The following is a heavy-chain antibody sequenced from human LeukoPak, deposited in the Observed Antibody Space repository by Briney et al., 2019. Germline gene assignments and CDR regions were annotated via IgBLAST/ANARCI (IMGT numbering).Heavy chain of an antibody. V-gene: IGHV3-53*01. J-gene: IGHJ4*02. D-gene: IGHD3-3*01. CDR2: IYSGGST. CDR3: ARGLTVFGVVKGGFDY. Sequence: PGGSLRLSCAASGFTVSSNYMSWVRQAPGKGLEWVSVIYSGGSTYYADSVKGRFTISRDNSKNTLYLQMNSPRAEDTAVYYCARGLTVFGVVKGGFDYWGQGTLVTVSS. CDR1: GFTVSSNY.